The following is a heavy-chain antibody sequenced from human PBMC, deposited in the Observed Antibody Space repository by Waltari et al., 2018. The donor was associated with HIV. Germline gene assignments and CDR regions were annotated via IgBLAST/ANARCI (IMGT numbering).Heavy chain of an antibody. D-gene: IGHD3-16*01. CDR3: VQAWGRAYGDAFDV. CDR1: GFSVSSDGAG. J-gene: IGHJ3*01. V-gene: IGHV2-5*02. Sequence: QITLKESGPTLVKPTQTLTLTCTFSGFSVSSDGAGVGWIRQPPGQALEWLALIYWDDDKRYSPSLKNRRTITKYTSKKQVVLTLTNMDPVDTATYYYVQAWGRAYGDAFDVWAQGTLLSVSS. CDR2: IYWDDDK.